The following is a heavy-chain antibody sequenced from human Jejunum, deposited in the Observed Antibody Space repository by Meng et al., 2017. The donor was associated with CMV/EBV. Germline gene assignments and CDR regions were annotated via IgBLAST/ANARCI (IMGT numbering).Heavy chain of an antibody. Sequence: CAASGFTFSCYWMHWVRQAPGKGLVWLSRISGDGSGINYADSVEGRLTISRDNAKNTLYLQINSHRADDTAVYYCARGSTGYGNFDYWGQGTLVTVSS. CDR3: ARGSTGYGNFDY. CDR2: ISGDGSGI. CDR1: GFTFSCYW. V-gene: IGHV3-74*01. D-gene: IGHD5-12*01. J-gene: IGHJ4*02.